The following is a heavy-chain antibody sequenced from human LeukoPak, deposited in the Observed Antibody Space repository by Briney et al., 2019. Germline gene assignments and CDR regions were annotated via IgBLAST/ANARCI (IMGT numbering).Heavy chain of an antibody. CDR3: TTSSWNTAMVTFDY. J-gene: IGHJ4*02. Sequence: GGSLRLSCAASGFTFSNAWMSWVRQVPGKGLEWVGRLKSKTDGGTTDYAAPVKGRFTISRDDSKNTLYLQMNSLKTEDTAVYYCTTSSWNTAMVTFDYWGQGTLVTVSS. CDR1: GFTFSNAW. D-gene: IGHD5-18*01. V-gene: IGHV3-15*01. CDR2: LKSKTDGGTT.